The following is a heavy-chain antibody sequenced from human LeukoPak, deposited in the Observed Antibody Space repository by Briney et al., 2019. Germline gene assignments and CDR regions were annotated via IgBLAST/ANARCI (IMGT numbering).Heavy chain of an antibody. J-gene: IGHJ5*02. D-gene: IGHD3-10*01. CDR2: IYTSGST. CDR3: AREGYGSGKFDP. V-gene: IGHV4-4*09. CDR1: GGSISSYY. Sequence: SETLSLTCTVPGGSISSYYWSWIRQPPGKGLEWIGYIYTSGSTNYNPSLKSRVTISVDTSKNQFSLKLSSVTAADTAVYYCAREGYGSGKFDPWGQGTLVTVSS.